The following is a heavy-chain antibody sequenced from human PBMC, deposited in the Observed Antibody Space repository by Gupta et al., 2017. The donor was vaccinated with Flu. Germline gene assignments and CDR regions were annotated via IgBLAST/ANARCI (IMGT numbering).Heavy chain of an antibody. CDR3: ARGSSSWYLSDPSLDWYFDL. J-gene: IGHJ2*01. V-gene: IGHV1-2*06. Sequence: VRQAPGQGLEWMGRINPNSGGTNYAQKFQGRVTMTRDTSISTAYMELSRLRSDDTAVYYCARGSSSWYLSDPSLDWYFDLWGRGTLVTVSS. CDR2: INPNSGGT. D-gene: IGHD6-13*01.